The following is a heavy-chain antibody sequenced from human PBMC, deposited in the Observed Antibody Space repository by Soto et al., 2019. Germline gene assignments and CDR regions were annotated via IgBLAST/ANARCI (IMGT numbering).Heavy chain of an antibody. CDR3: ARASRAVARSYFGY. D-gene: IGHD6-19*01. V-gene: IGHV4-61*03. Sequence: PSETLSLTCTVSGGSVSSGRSPWTGIRQPPGKGLEWIGYIYYSGSTNYNPSLKSRVTISVETSKNHFSLRRSAVPAAATEVHYCARASRAVARSYFGYWGQGTRGTVCS. CDR1: GGSVSSGRSP. J-gene: IGHJ4*02. CDR2: IYYSGST.